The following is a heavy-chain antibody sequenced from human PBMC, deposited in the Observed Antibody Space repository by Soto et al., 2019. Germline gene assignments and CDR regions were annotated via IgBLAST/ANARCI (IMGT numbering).Heavy chain of an antibody. Sequence: SVKVSCKASGGTFSSSLFSWVRQAPGQRLEWLGRLIPDIDIPHYAQSFQGRVTITADKVTSTVYLELRSPRSDDTAVYYCARYSLVVFLAWLHTNWFEPWGQGTLVTVSS. CDR1: GGTFSSSL. J-gene: IGHJ5*02. CDR3: ARYSLVVFLAWLHTNWFEP. V-gene: IGHV1-69*02. D-gene: IGHD5-12*01. CDR2: LIPDIDIP.